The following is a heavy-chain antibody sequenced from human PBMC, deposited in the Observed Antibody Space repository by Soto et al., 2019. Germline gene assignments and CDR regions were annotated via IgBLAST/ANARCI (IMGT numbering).Heavy chain of an antibody. V-gene: IGHV1-69*13. Sequence: SGKVSCKASGGNFRNYAIRWVRPAPGQGLGWMGGIIPIFGTANYAQKFQGRVTITADESTSTAYMELSSLRSEDTAVYYCGRTPPAYYGMDVWGQGTTVTVSS. CDR1: GGNFRNYA. J-gene: IGHJ6*02. CDR3: GRTPPAYYGMDV. CDR2: IIPIFGTA.